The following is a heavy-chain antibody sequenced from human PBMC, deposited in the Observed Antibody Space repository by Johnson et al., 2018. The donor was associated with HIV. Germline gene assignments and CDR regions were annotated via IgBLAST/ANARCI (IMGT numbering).Heavy chain of an antibody. D-gene: IGHD1-7*01. CDR1: GFTFSSYA. CDR2: ISYDGINK. V-gene: IGHV3-30-3*01. J-gene: IGHJ3*02. CDR3: ARDHTPVTGTTYHDAVEI. Sequence: QEQLVESGGGVVQPGRSLRLSCAASGFTFSSYAMHWVRQAPGKGLEWVAVISYDGINKYYADSVKGRFTISRDNAKKSLYLQMNSLRAEDTALYYCARDHTPVTGTTYHDAVEIWGQGTMVTVSS.